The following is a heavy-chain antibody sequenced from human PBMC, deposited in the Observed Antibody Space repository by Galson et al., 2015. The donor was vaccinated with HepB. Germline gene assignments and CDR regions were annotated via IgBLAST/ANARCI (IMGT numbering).Heavy chain of an antibody. J-gene: IGHJ3*02. D-gene: IGHD6-19*01. Sequence: SLRLSCAAYGFTFDDYGMSWVRQVPGKGLEWTSGINWNGEKTMYADSVKGRFTISRDNSKNTLYLQMNSLRAEDTAVYYCAKSNQWLAGNAFDIWGQGTMVTVSS. CDR2: INWNGEKT. CDR1: GFTFDDYG. V-gene: IGHV3-20*04. CDR3: AKSNQWLAGNAFDI.